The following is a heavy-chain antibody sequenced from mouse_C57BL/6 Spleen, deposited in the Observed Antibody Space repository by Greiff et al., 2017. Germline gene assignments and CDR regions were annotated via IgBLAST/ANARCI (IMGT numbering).Heavy chain of an antibody. J-gene: IGHJ4*01. CDR1: GYTFTSYW. D-gene: IGHD1-1*01. V-gene: IGHV1-64*01. Sequence: QVQLQQPGAELVKPGASVKLSCKASGYTFTSYWMHWVKQRPGQGLEWIGMIHPNSGSTNYNEKFKSKATLTVDKSSSTAYMQLSSLTSEDSAVYYCARRRVTTVVANYYAMGYWGQGTSVTVSS. CDR3: ARRRVTTVVANYYAMGY. CDR2: IHPNSGST.